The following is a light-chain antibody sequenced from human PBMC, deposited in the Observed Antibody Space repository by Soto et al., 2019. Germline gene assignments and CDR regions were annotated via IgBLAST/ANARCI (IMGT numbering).Light chain of an antibody. V-gene: IGKV1-5*01. CDR1: QGISTY. Sequence: IQMTQSPSSPSESAGDRVTITCRASQGISTYLNWYQQKPGKAPKILIYHASSLETGVPSRFSGSGSGTEFTLTISSLQPDDFATFYCQQYSSFSRTFGQGTKVDI. CDR3: QQYSSFSRT. J-gene: IGKJ1*01. CDR2: HAS.